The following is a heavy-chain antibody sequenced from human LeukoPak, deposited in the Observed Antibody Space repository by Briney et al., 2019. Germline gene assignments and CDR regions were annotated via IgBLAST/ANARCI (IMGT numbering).Heavy chain of an antibody. V-gene: IGHV3-21*04. D-gene: IGHD3-3*01. CDR1: GFTFSSYI. J-gene: IGHJ5*02. CDR3: AGSRIFGVVTQHNWFDP. Sequence: GGSLRLSCAASGFTFSSYIMNWVRQAPGKGLEWVSSISSSNNYLYYADSVKGRFTISRDNAKNSLYLQMNSLRTEDIALYYCAGSRIFGVVTQHNWFDPWGQGTLVTVSS. CDR2: ISSSNNYL.